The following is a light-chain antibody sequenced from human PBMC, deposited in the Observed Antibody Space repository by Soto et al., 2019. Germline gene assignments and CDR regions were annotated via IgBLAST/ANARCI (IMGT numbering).Light chain of an antibody. CDR1: SNDVGGYNY. J-gene: IGLJ1*01. V-gene: IGLV2-14*01. CDR2: DVR. Sequence: QSALAQAASVSGSPGQSITISCTGTSNDVGGYNYVSRYQQHPDTAPKLIIYDVRYRPSGVSDRFSGSKSGNTASLTISGLQAEDEADYYCSAYTSSSTPYVFGSGTKVTV. CDR3: SAYTSSSTPYV.